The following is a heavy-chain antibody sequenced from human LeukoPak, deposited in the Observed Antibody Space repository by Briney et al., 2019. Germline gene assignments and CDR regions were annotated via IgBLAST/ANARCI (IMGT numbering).Heavy chain of an antibody. CDR2: INHSGST. Sequence: SETLSLTCAVYGGSFSGYYWSWIRQPPGKGLEWIGEINHSGSTNYNPSLKSRVTISVDTSKNQFSLKLSSVTAEDTAVYYCAKFGINDFWSGYYYYGMDVWGQGTTVTVSS. V-gene: IGHV4-34*01. J-gene: IGHJ6*02. CDR1: GGSFSGYY. D-gene: IGHD3-3*01. CDR3: AKFGINDFWSGYYYYGMDV.